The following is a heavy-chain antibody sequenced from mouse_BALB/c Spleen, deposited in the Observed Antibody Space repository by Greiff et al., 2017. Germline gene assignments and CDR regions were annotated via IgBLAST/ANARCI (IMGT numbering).Heavy chain of an antibody. Sequence: VQLQQSGTVLARPGASVKMSCKASGYSFTSYWMHWVKQRPGQGLEWIGAIYPGNSDTSYNQKFKGKAKLTAVTSASTAYMELSSLTNEDSAVYYCTRKGDGYYAMDYWGQGTSVTVSS. D-gene: IGHD2-3*01. CDR2: IYPGNSDT. CDR1: GYSFTSYW. CDR3: TRKGDGYYAMDY. J-gene: IGHJ4*01. V-gene: IGHV1-5*01.